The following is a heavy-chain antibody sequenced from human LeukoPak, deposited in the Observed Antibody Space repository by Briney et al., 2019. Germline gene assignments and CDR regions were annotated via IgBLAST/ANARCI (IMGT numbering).Heavy chain of an antibody. CDR2: IYFTGSI. CDR1: GGSIGNYY. V-gene: IGHV4-59*01. D-gene: IGHD2-2*01. J-gene: IGHJ3*02. Sequence: SETLSLTCTVSGGSIGNYYWSWIRQPPGKGLEWIGYIYFTGSINYNPSLKSRVTILLDTSKNQFSLRLGSVNAADTAVYYCARGVPPGRDAFDIWGQGTMVTVSS. CDR3: ARGVPPGRDAFDI.